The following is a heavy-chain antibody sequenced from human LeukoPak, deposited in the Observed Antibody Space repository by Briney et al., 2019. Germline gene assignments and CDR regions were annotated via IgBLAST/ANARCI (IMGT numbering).Heavy chain of an antibody. CDR3: VREILYCSGGSCYRGPFDN. D-gene: IGHD2-15*01. CDR2: IFHRGGT. Sequence: SETLSLTCTVSNDSISSGDHYWNWIRQPPGKGLEWIGYIFHRGGTSYNPSLKSRILFSVDTSQNQFSLKLNSVTAADTAVYYCVREILYCSGGSCYRGPFDNWGQGTLVTVSA. J-gene: IGHJ4*02. V-gene: IGHV4-30-4*01. CDR1: NDSISSGDHY.